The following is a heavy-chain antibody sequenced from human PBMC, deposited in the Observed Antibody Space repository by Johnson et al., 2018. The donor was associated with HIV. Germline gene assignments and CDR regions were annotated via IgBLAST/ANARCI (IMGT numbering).Heavy chain of an antibody. CDR3: AREGAAAGPTDAFDI. CDR2: ISYDGSNK. J-gene: IGHJ3*02. Sequence: QMLLVESGGGVVQPGGSLRLSCAASGFTFSDYYMSWIRQAPGKGLEWVAVISYDGSNKYYADSVKGRFTISRDNSKNTLYLQMNSLRAEDTAVYYCAREGAAAGPTDAFDIWGQGTMVTVSS. D-gene: IGHD6-13*01. CDR1: GFTFSDYY. V-gene: IGHV3-30-3*01.